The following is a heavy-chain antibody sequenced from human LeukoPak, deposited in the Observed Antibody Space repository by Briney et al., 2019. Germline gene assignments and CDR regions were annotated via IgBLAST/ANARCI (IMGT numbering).Heavy chain of an antibody. Sequence: SETLSLTCAVSGYSISSGYYWGWIRQPPGKGLEWIGSIYTSGSTNYNPSLKSRVTMSVDTSKNQFSLKLSSVTAADTAVYYCARDASDYYDSSGYYLGAFDIWGQGTMVTVSS. CDR1: GYSISSGYY. D-gene: IGHD3-22*01. V-gene: IGHV4-38-2*02. J-gene: IGHJ3*02. CDR3: ARDASDYYDSSGYYLGAFDI. CDR2: IYTSGST.